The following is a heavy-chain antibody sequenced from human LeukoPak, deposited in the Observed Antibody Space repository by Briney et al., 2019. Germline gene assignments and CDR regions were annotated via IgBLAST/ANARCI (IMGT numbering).Heavy chain of an antibody. D-gene: IGHD3-3*02. CDR3: AREIRPNDY. CDR2: IDISGDTT. CDR1: GFTLRGYA. J-gene: IGHJ4*02. V-gene: IGHV3-23*01. Sequence: GGSLRLSCAASGFTLRGYAMTWVRQAPGKGLEWISAIDISGDTTSYADSVKGRFTISRDNSKNTLYLQMSSLRAEDTAVYYCAREIRPNDYWGQGTLVTVS.